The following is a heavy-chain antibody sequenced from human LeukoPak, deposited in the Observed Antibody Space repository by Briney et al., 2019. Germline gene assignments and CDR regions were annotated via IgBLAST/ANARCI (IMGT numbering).Heavy chain of an antibody. Sequence: SVKVSCKASGGTFSSYTISWVRQAPGQGLEWMGRIIPVLGIANYAQKFQGRVTITADKSTSTAYMELSSLRSEDTAVYYCASAVIKAEAFDIWGQGTMVTVSS. CDR2: IIPVLGIA. V-gene: IGHV1-69*02. CDR1: GGTFSSYT. D-gene: IGHD3-10*01. CDR3: ASAVIKAEAFDI. J-gene: IGHJ3*02.